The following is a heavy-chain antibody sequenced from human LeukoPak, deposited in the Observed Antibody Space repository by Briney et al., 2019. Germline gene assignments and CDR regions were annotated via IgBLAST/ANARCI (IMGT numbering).Heavy chain of an antibody. Sequence: SETLSLTCTVSGGSISSSSYYWGWIRQPPGKGLEWIGSIYYSGSTYYNPSLKSRVTISVDTSKNQSSLKLSSVTAADTAVYYCARRFSYYDSSGYYFQYNWFDPWGQGTLVTVSS. CDR1: GGSISSSSYY. CDR2: IYYSGST. V-gene: IGHV4-39*01. J-gene: IGHJ5*02. D-gene: IGHD3-22*01. CDR3: ARRFSYYDSSGYYFQYNWFDP.